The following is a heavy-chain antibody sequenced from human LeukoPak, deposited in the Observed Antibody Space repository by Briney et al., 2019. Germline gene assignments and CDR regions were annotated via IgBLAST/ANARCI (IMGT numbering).Heavy chain of an antibody. CDR2: IYYSGST. V-gene: IGHV4-59*01. Sequence: SETLSLTCTVSGGSISSYYWSWIRQPPGKGLEWIGYIYYSGSTNYNPSLKSRVTISVDTSKNQFSLKLSSVTAADTAMYYCARGEGRSGLYYYYYGMDVWGQGTTVTVSS. CDR3: ARGEGRSGLYYYYYGMDV. D-gene: IGHD2-15*01. CDR1: GGSISSYY. J-gene: IGHJ6*02.